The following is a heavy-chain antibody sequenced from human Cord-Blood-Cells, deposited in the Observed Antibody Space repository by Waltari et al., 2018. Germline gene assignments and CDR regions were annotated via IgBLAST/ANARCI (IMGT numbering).Heavy chain of an antibody. Sequence: QLQLQESGPGLVKPSETLSLTCTVSGGSISSSSYYWGWIRQPPGNGLEWIGSIYYSGRTYYNPSLTSRVTISVDTSKNQFSRKLSSVTAADTAVYYCARQYSGSSHDAFDIWGQGTMVTVSS. CDR2: IYYSGRT. D-gene: IGHD1-26*01. V-gene: IGHV4-39*01. J-gene: IGHJ3*02. CDR1: GGSISSSSYY. CDR3: ARQYSGSSHDAFDI.